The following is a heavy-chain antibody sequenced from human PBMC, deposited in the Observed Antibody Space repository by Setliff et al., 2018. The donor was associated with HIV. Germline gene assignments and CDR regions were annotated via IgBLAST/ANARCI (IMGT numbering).Heavy chain of an antibody. Sequence: ESLKISCQVSGYTFSNYWIGWVRQMPGKGLEWMGIIHPSDSNTRYSPSFRGQVTISADKSISTAYLQWSSLKASDTAMYYCASSITVAAGRSHYYYAMDVWGQGTTVTVSS. J-gene: IGHJ6*02. CDR1: GYTFSNYW. CDR3: ASSITVAAGRSHYYYAMDV. CDR2: IHPSDSNT. D-gene: IGHD2-15*01. V-gene: IGHV5-51*01.